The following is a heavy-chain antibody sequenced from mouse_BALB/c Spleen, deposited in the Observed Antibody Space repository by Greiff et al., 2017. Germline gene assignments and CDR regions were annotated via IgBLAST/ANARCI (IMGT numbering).Heavy chain of an antibody. Sequence: VQLKQSGAELVRPGALVKLSCKASGFNIKDYYMHWVKQRPEQGLEWIGWIDPENGNTIYDPKFQGKASITADTSSNTAYLQLSSLTSEDTAVYYCARSQLGRPLAYWGQGTLVTVSA. CDR3: ARSQLGRPLAY. V-gene: IGHV14-1*02. CDR2: IDPENGNT. J-gene: IGHJ3*01. CDR1: GFNIKDYY. D-gene: IGHD3-1*01.